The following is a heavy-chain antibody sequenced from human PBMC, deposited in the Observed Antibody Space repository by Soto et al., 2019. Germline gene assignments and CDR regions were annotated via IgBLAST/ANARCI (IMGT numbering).Heavy chain of an antibody. CDR3: AKIRVGEHYYYTLDV. D-gene: IGHD3-10*01. CDR2: IHYSGTT. Sequence: PSETLSLTCTVSGGSISSYYWTWIRLPPGKGLEWIGSIHYSGTTSYNPSLKSRVTISEDTSKNQFSLKLSSVTAADTAVYFCAKIRVGEHYYYTLDVWGQGTAVTV. V-gene: IGHV4-59*01. J-gene: IGHJ6*02. CDR1: GGSISSYY.